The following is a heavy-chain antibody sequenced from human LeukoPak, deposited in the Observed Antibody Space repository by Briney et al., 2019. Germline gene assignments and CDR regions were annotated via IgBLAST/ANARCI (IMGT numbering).Heavy chain of an antibody. J-gene: IGHJ4*02. Sequence: GGSLRLSCVVSGLRFRNYGMHWVRQAPGKGLEWVAVIYYDGSNQYYADSVKGRFTVSRDNAKNTLYLQMDSLRAEDTAVYYCATDRNSGKYYDYWGQGTLVTVSS. CDR3: ATDRNSGKYYDY. CDR1: GLRFRNYG. V-gene: IGHV3-33*01. CDR2: IYYDGSNQ. D-gene: IGHD1-26*01.